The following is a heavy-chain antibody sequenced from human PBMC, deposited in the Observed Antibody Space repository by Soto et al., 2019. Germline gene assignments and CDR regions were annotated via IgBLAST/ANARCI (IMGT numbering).Heavy chain of an antibody. CDR2: ISGSGGST. J-gene: IGHJ4*02. D-gene: IGHD3-10*01. V-gene: IGHV3-23*01. CDR1: GFTFSSYA. CDR3: AKETGYYYGSGEDFDY. Sequence: EVQLLESGGGLVQPGGSLRLSCAASGFTFSSYAMSWVRQAPGKGLEWVSAISGSGGSTYYADSVKGRFTISRDNSKNMLYLQMNSLGAEDTAVYYCAKETGYYYGSGEDFDYWGQGTLVTVSS.